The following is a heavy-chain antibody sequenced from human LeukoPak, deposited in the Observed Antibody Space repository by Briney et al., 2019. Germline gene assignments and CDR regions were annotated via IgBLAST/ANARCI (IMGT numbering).Heavy chain of an antibody. D-gene: IGHD2-2*01. CDR1: GFTFINYW. CDR2: INQDGSEM. J-gene: IGHJ2*01. CDR3: ARDQGSIIVVLTTNWYFDL. V-gene: IGHV3-7*01. Sequence: GGSLRLSCAASGFTFINYWMSWVRQAPGKGLEWLANINQDGSEMYYVDSVKGRFTISIDNGKNSLYLQINSLRADDTAVYYCARDQGSIIVVLTTNWYFDLWGRGTLVTVSS.